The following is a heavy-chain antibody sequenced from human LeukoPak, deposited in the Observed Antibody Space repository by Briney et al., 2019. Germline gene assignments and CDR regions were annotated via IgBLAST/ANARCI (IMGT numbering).Heavy chain of an antibody. J-gene: IGHJ3*02. CDR3: AKDIVIVVAADDAFDI. CDR2: ISGSGGST. V-gene: IGHV3-23*01. Sequence: SGGSLRLSCAASGFTFSNYAMTWVRQAPGKGLEWVSGISGSGGSTNYADSVKGRFTISRDNSKNTLYLQMNSLRAEDTAVYYCAKDIVIVVAADDAFDIWGQGTMVTVSS. CDR1: GFTFSNYA. D-gene: IGHD2/OR15-2a*01.